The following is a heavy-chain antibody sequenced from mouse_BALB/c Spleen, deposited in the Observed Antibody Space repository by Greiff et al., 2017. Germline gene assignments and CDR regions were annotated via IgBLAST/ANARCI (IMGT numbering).Heavy chain of an antibody. CDR2: ISSGGSYT. J-gene: IGHJ4*01. Sequence: EVQGVESGGGLVKPGGSLKLSCAASGFTFSSYAMSWVRQTPEKRLEWVATISSGGSYTYYPDSVKGRFTISRDNAKNTLYLQMSSLRSEDTAMYYCARHYYGSSYGAMDYWGQGTSVTVSS. D-gene: IGHD1-1*01. CDR1: GFTFSSYA. CDR3: ARHYYGSSYGAMDY. V-gene: IGHV5-9-3*01.